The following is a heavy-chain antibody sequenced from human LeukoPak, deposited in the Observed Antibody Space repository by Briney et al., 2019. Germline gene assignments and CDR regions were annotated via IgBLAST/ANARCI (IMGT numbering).Heavy chain of an antibody. V-gene: IGHV3-23*01. Sequence: GGSLRLSCGASGFTFSSYAMSWVRQAPGKGLEWVSAISGSGGSTYYADSVKGRFTISRDNSKNTLYLQMNSLRAEDTAVYYCAKDDSSSWDYFDYWGQGTLVTVSS. J-gene: IGHJ4*02. CDR3: AKDDSSSWDYFDY. D-gene: IGHD6-13*01. CDR1: GFTFSSYA. CDR2: ISGSGGST.